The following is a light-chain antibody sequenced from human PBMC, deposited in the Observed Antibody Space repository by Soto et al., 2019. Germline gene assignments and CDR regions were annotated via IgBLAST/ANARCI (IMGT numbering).Light chain of an antibody. J-gene: IGKJ1*01. CDR1: QSVSSN. CDR2: GAS. V-gene: IGKV3-15*01. Sequence: VMAQCAATLSXXXWXXXTLXXXASQSVSSNLAWYQQKPGQAPRLLIYGASTRATGIPARFSGSGSGTEFTLTISSLQSEDFAVYYCQQYNNWPPVTFGQGTKVDIK. CDR3: QQYNNWPPVT.